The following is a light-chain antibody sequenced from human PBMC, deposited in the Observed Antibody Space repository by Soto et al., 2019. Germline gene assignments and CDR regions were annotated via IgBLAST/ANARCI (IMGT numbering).Light chain of an antibody. CDR2: EVI. J-gene: IGLJ1*01. V-gene: IGLV2-14*01. CDR3: SSFTTTSTYV. Sequence: SALTQPSSVSWSPGQSITISCTGTSSYVGGYSYVSWYQQHPDKAPKLILFEVINRPSGVSNRFSGSKSGNTASLTISGLRAEDGADYYCSSFTTTSTYVFGTGTKVTVL. CDR1: SSYVGGYSY.